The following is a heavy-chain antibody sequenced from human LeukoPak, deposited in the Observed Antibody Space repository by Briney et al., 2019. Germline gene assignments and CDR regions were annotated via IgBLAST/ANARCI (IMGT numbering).Heavy chain of an antibody. CDR3: ARDSYGDYSAFDY. V-gene: IGHV3-43D*03. Sequence: GGSLRLSCAASGFTFDDHAMHWVRQAPGKGLEWVSLISWDGGSTYYADSVKGRFTISRDNSKNSLYLQMNSLRAEDTALYYCARDSYGDYSAFDYWGQGTLVTVSS. J-gene: IGHJ4*02. CDR2: ISWDGGST. CDR1: GFTFDDHA. D-gene: IGHD4-17*01.